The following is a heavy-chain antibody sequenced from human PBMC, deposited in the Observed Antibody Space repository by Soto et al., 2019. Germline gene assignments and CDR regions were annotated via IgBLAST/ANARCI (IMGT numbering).Heavy chain of an antibody. CDR2: ITSSSSYI. D-gene: IGHD3-3*01. J-gene: IGHJ6*02. V-gene: IGHV3-21*01. Sequence: PCGSLRLSCAASGFTFSSYSMNWVRQAPGKGLEWLSSITSSSSYINYADSVKGRFTISRDNAKKSLYLQMNSLRAEDTAVYCCARTNYDFWSGYYGMDVWGQGTKVTVSS. CDR1: GFTFSSYS. CDR3: ARTNYDFWSGYYGMDV.